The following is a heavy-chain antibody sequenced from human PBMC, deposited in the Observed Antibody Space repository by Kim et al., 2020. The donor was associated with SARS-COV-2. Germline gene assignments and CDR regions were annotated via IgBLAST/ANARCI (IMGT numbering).Heavy chain of an antibody. Sequence: GGSLRLSYAASGFTFSNYWMSWVRQAPGKGLEWVANIKQDGSEKYYVDSVKGRFTISRDNAKNSLYLQMNSLRAEDTAVYYCARLGLADRLYYFDYWGQGTLVTVSS. V-gene: IGHV3-7*01. J-gene: IGHJ4*02. CDR3: ARLGLADRLYYFDY. CDR2: IKQDGSEK. CDR1: GFTFSNYW. D-gene: IGHD6-13*01.